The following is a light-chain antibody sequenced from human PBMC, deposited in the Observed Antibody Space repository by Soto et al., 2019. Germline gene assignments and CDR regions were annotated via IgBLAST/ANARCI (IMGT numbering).Light chain of an antibody. J-gene: IGLJ3*02. CDR2: DVS. CDR3: SSYTSTTTPWV. CDR1: SSDVGAYNY. Sequence: QSVLTQPASVSGSPGQSITISCTGTSSDVGAYNYVSWYQQHPGKAPKLMIYDVSNRPSGVSDRFSGSKSGNTASLTISGLQAEDEADYYCSSYTSTTTPWVFGGGTKLTGL. V-gene: IGLV2-14*01.